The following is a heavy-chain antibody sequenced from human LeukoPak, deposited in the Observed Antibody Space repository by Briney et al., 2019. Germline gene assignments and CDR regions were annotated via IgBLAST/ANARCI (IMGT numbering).Heavy chain of an antibody. CDR1: GYTFTNYG. Sequence: ASVKVSCKASGYTFTNYGISWVRQAPGQGLEWMGWISVYNGNTNYAQRLQGRVTMTTDTSTSTAYMELRSLRSDDTAVYYCARVVRRDYYYGMDVWGQGTTVTVSS. D-gene: IGHD3-10*01. J-gene: IGHJ6*02. V-gene: IGHV1-18*01. CDR3: ARVVRRDYYYGMDV. CDR2: ISVYNGNT.